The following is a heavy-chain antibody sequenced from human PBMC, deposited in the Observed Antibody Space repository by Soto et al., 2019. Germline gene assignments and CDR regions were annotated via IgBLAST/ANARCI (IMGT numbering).Heavy chain of an antibody. CDR1: GGTFSSYA. V-gene: IGHV1-69*13. D-gene: IGHD3-22*01. CDR2: IIPIFGTA. CDR3: ARGRGGYYYDSSGYPRGWFDP. Sequence: GASVKVSCKASGGTFSSYAISWVRQAPGQGLEWMGGIIPIFGTANYAQKFQGRVTITADESTSTAYMELSSLRSEDTAVYYCARGRGGYYYDSSGYPRGWFDPWGQGTLVTVPQ. J-gene: IGHJ5*02.